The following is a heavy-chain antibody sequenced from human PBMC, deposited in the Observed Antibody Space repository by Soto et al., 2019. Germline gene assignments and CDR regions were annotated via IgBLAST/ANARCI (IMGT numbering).Heavy chain of an antibody. Sequence: QVQLQESGPGLVKPSQTLSLTCTVSGASITSAEYYWSWVRQHPGKGLEWLAYIHYTGSSYYNPSLKSRLTISIDTSKSQFSLKSNSVTAADTAVYYCARGAIVVITSPLFDYWGQGTLVTVSS. CDR1: GASITSAEYY. CDR3: ARGAIVVITSPLFDY. J-gene: IGHJ4*02. V-gene: IGHV4-31*03. CDR2: IHYTGSS. D-gene: IGHD3-22*01.